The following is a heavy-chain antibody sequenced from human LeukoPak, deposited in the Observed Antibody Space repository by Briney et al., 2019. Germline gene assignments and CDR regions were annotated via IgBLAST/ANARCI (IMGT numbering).Heavy chain of an antibody. D-gene: IGHD3-10*01. Sequence: SETLSLICAVYGGSFSGYYWSWIRQPPGKGLEWIGEINHSGSTNYNPSLKSRVTISVDTSKNQFSLKLSSVTAADTAVYYCARERFDVAFDIWGQGTMVTVSS. J-gene: IGHJ3*02. V-gene: IGHV4-34*09. CDR2: INHSGST. CDR1: GGSFSGYY. CDR3: ARERFDVAFDI.